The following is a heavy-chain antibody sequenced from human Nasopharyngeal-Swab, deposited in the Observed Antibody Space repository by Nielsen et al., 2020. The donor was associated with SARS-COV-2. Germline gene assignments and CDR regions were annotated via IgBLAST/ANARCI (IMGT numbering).Heavy chain of an antibody. Sequence: WIRQPPGKGLEWVAVISYDGSNKYYADSVKGRFTISRDNSKNTLYLQMNSLRAEDTAVYYCARLYCGGDCYSEDYYGMDVWGQGTTVTVSS. CDR3: ARLYCGGDCYSEDYYGMDV. D-gene: IGHD2-21*02. V-gene: IGHV3-30*03. J-gene: IGHJ6*02. CDR2: ISYDGSNK.